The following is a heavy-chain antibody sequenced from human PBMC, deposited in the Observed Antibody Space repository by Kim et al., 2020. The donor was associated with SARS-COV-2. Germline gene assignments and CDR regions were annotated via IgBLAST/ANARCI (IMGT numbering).Heavy chain of an antibody. Sequence: SVKVSCKASVGTFSSYAISWVRQAPGQGLEWMGGIIPIFGTANYAQKFQGRVTITADESTSTAYMELSSLRSEDTAVYYCARDRVVVVPAAIYGMDVWGQGTTVTVSS. J-gene: IGHJ6*02. D-gene: IGHD2-2*01. CDR3: ARDRVVVVPAAIYGMDV. CDR2: IIPIFGTA. V-gene: IGHV1-69*13. CDR1: VGTFSSYA.